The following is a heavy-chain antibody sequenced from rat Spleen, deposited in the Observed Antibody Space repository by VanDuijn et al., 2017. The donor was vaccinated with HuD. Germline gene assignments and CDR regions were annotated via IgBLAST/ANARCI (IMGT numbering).Heavy chain of an antibody. CDR3: TTDRYYSGDLY. CDR2: ITNSGGST. Sequence: EVQLVESDGGLVQPGRSLKLSCAASGFTFSDYYMAWVRQAPTKGLEWVASITNSGGSTYYRDSVKGRFTISRDNAKSTLYLQMDSLRSEDTATYYCTTDRYYSGDLYWGQGVMVTVSS. J-gene: IGHJ2*01. D-gene: IGHD1-1*01. V-gene: IGHV5-20*01. CDR1: GFTFSDYY.